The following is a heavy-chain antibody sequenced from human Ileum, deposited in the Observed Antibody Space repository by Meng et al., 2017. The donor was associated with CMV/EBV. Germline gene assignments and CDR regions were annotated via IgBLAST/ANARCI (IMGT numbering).Heavy chain of an antibody. CDR1: GFTYSNFW. V-gene: IGHV3-7*01. CDR3: VREDIVVFDY. D-gene: IGHD2-15*01. CDR2: RKQDGSAT. J-gene: IGHJ4*02. Sequence: GASLMISCAVSGFTYSNFWMSWVRQSPGMGQGWGANRKQDGSATYYADSVKSRFTISRDNAKNSLYLQMDNLRADDTAVYYCVREDIVVFDYWGQGTLVTVSS.